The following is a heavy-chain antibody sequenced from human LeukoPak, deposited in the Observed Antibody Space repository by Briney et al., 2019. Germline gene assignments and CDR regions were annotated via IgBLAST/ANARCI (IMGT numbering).Heavy chain of an antibody. V-gene: IGHV4-34*01. CDR3: ARNVGSSGYAP. Sequence: SETLSLTCAVYGGSFSGYYWSWIRQPPGKGLEWIGEINHSGSTNYNPSLKSRVTMSVDTSKNQFSLKLSSVTAADTAVYYCARNVGSSGYAPWGHGTLVTVSS. CDR1: GGSFSGYY. D-gene: IGHD3-22*01. CDR2: INHSGST. J-gene: IGHJ5*02.